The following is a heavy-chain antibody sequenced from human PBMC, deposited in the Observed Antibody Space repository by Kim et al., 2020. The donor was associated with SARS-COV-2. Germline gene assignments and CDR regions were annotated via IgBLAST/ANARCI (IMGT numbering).Heavy chain of an antibody. CDR3: ARGGELRYFDWLFIPFDP. V-gene: IGHV1-18*04. Sequence: ASVKVSCKASGYTFTSYGISWVRQAPGQGLEWMGWISAYNGNTNYAQKLQGRVTMTTDTSTSTAYMELRSLRSDDTAVYYCARGGELRYFDWLFIPFDPWGQGTLVTVSS. CDR2: ISAYNGNT. CDR1: GYTFTSYG. D-gene: IGHD3-9*01. J-gene: IGHJ5*02.